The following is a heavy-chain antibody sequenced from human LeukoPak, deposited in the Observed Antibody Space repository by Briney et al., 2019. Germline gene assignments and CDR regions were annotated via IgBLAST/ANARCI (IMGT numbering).Heavy chain of an antibody. CDR3: ARAPPHYYDSDVPFDY. CDR1: GYTFTVYY. Sequence: ASVNVSSTASGYTFTVYYMDWVRQAPGQGLEWMGRINPNSGGANYAQKFQGRVTMTRDTSISTAYMELSRLRSDDTAVYYCARAPPHYYDSDVPFDYWGQGTLVTVSS. V-gene: IGHV1-2*06. CDR2: INPNSGGA. J-gene: IGHJ4*02. D-gene: IGHD3-22*01.